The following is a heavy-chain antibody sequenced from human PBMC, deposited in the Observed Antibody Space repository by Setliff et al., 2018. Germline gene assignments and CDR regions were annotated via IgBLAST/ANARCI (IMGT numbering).Heavy chain of an antibody. CDR3: ARGRNIAARLLDS. V-gene: IGHV4-34*01. D-gene: IGHD6-6*01. CDR2: IYHSGST. CDR1: GGTFSHYY. J-gene: IGHJ4*02. Sequence: SETLSLTCGASGGTFSHYYWTWIRQSPGKGLEWIGEIYHSGSTYYNPSLKSRVTISVDTSKDQFSLKLISMTAADTAVYYCARGRNIAARLLDSWGQGTLVTVSS.